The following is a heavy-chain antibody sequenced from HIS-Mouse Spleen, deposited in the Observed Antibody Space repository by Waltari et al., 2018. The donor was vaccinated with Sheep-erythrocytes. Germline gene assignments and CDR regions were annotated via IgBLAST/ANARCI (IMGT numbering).Heavy chain of an antibody. Sequence: QVQLVESGGGVVQPGRSLRLSCAASGFTFSSYAVHWVRQAPGKGLEWVAVISYDGSNKYYADSVKGRFTISRDNSKNTLYLQMNSLRAEDTAVYYCARGAFDIWGQGTMVTVSS. V-gene: IGHV3-30-3*01. CDR2: ISYDGSNK. CDR3: ARGAFDI. J-gene: IGHJ3*02. CDR1: GFTFSSYA.